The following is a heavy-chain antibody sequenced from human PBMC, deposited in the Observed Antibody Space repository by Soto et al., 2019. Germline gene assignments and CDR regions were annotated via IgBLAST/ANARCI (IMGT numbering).Heavy chain of an antibody. J-gene: IGHJ4*02. D-gene: IGHD3-10*01. Sequence: SETLSLTCAVYGGSFSGYYWSCIRQPPGKGLEWIGEINHRGSTNYNPSLKSRVTISVDTSKNQFSLKLSSVTAADTAVYYCARHSRGLDYWGQGTLVPVSS. CDR1: GGSFSGYY. V-gene: IGHV4-34*01. CDR2: INHRGST. CDR3: ARHSRGLDY.